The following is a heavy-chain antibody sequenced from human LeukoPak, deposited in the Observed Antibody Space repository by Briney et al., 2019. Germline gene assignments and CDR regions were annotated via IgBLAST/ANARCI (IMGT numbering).Heavy chain of an antibody. CDR3: ARCVVVPAAIFPYYYYYGMDV. J-gene: IGHJ6*02. D-gene: IGHD2-2*02. CDR2: MNPNGGNT. Sequence: ASVKVSCKASGYTFTSYDINWVRQATGQGLEWMGWMNPNGGNTGYAQKFQGRVTMTRNTSISTAYMELSSLRSEDTAVYYCARCVVVPAAIFPYYYYYGMDVWGQGTTVTVSS. CDR1: GYTFTSYD. V-gene: IGHV1-8*01.